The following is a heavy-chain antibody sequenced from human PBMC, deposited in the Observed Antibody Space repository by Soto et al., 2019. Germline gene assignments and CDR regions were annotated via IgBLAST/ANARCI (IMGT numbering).Heavy chain of an antibody. CDR2: IYYSGST. V-gene: IGHV4-59*01. D-gene: IGHD3-10*01. CDR1: GGSISSYY. J-gene: IGHJ6*02. Sequence: QVQLQESGPGLVKPSETLSLTCTVSGGSISSYYWSWIRQPPGKGLEWIGYIYYSGSTNYNPSLKSRXXIXVXXSKNQFSLKLSSVTAADTAVYYCARRGADYYGMDVWGQGTTVTVSS. CDR3: ARRGADYYGMDV.